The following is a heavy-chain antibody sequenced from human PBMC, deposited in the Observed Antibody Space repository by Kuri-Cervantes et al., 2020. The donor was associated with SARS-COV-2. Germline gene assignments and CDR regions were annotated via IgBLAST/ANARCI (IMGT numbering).Heavy chain of an antibody. J-gene: IGHJ4*02. CDR3: ARDLGSYFDH. CDR1: GYTLINYA. Sequence: ASVKVSCKASGYTLINYAMNWVRQAPGQGLEWMGWINTNTGNPTYAQGFTGRFVFSVKTSVSTAYLQISSLKAEDTAVYFCARDLGSYFDHWGQGTLVTVSS. V-gene: IGHV7-4-1*02. D-gene: IGHD5-12*01. CDR2: INTNTGNP.